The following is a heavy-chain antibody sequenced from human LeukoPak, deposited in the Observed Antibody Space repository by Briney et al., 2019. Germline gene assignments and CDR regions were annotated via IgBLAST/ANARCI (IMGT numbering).Heavy chain of an antibody. CDR3: AKDTGYSSGWDYFDY. D-gene: IGHD6-19*01. CDR2: ISGDGGST. Sequence: PGGSLRLSCAASGFTFDDYAMHWVRQAPAKGLEWVSLISGDGGSTYYADSVKGRFTISRDNSKNSLYLQMNSLRTEDTALYYCAKDTGYSSGWDYFDYWGQGTLVTVSS. CDR1: GFTFDDYA. J-gene: IGHJ4*02. V-gene: IGHV3-43*02.